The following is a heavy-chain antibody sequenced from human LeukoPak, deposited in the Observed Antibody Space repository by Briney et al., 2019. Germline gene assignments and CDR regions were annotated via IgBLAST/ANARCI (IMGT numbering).Heavy chain of an antibody. CDR3: AELGIMIGGV. V-gene: IGHV3-21*01. J-gene: IGHJ6*04. D-gene: IGHD3-16*01. CDR2: ISSSSSYI. Sequence: NLGGSLRLSCAASGFTFSTYSMNWVRQAPGKGLEWVSSISSSSSYIYYADSVKGRFTISRDNAKTSLYLQMNSLRAEDTAVYYCAELGIMIGGVWGKGTTVTISS. CDR1: GFTFSTYS.